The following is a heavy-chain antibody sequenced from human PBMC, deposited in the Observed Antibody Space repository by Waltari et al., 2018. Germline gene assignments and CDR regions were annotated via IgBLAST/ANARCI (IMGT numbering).Heavy chain of an antibody. D-gene: IGHD3-10*01. J-gene: IGHJ6*03. CDR1: GYTFTGYY. V-gene: IGHV1-2*06. CDR3: ARGVGIGELSFYYYYMDV. Sequence: QVQLVQSGAEVKKPGASVKVSCKASGYTFTGYYMHWVRQAPGQGLEWMGRINPNSGGTNYAQKFQGRVTMTRDTSISTAYMELSRLRSDDTAVYYCARGVGIGELSFYYYYMDVWGKGTTVTVSS. CDR2: INPNSGGT.